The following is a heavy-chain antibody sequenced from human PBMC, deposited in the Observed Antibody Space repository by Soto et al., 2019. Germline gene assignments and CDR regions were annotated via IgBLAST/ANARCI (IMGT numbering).Heavy chain of an antibody. Sequence: GGSLRLSCAASGFTFSSYWMHWVRQAPGKGLVWVSRINSDGSSTSYADSVKGRFTISRDNAKNTLYLQMNSLRAEDTAVYYCARDPPLSGLNYYYYYGMDVWGQGTTVTVSS. CDR1: GFTFSSYW. CDR2: INSDGSST. V-gene: IGHV3-74*01. J-gene: IGHJ6*02. CDR3: ARDPPLSGLNYYYYYGMDV. D-gene: IGHD3-10*01.